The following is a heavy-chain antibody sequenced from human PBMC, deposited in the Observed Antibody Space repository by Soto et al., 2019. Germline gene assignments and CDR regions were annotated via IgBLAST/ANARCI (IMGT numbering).Heavy chain of an antibody. CDR3: ARGPRGSGSVTMRLCYY. J-gene: IGHJ4*02. D-gene: IGHD4-17*01. CDR1: GFTFSSYG. CDR2: IWYDGSNK. V-gene: IGHV3-33*01. Sequence: QVQLVESGGGVVQPGRSLRLSCAASGFTFSSYGMHWVRQAPGKGLEWVAVIWYDGSNKYYADSVKGRFTIPRDNSRNTLYLQMNSLRAEDTAVYYCARGPRGSGSVTMRLCYYRGQGTVVTVSS.